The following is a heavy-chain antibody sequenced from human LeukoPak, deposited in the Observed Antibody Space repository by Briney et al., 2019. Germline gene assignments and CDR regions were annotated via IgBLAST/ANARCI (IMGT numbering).Heavy chain of an antibody. CDR1: GYTSTSDA. CDR2: INAGSGDT. CDR3: ARVGLGKLSFGKTFDY. V-gene: IGHV1-3*01. D-gene: IGHD3-16*02. Sequence: GASVKVSCKASGYTSTSDAMHWVRQAPGQRLEWMGWINAGSGDTKYSQKFQGRITITRDTSARTAYMELSSLRSEDTAVYYCARVGLGKLSFGKTFDYWGQGTLVTVSS. J-gene: IGHJ4*02.